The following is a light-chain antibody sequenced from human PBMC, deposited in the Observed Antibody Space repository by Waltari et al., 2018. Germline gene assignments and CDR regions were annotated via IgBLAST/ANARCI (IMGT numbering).Light chain of an antibody. CDR2: KAS. J-gene: IGKJ1*01. CDR3: QQYDAHPRT. CDR1: QSINVW. Sequence: DIQMTQSPSTLSASLGDRVPITCRASQSINVWLVWYQQKSGKVPKVLIYKASVLESGVPSRFSGNGSGTEFSLTISSLQSDDFATYYCQQYDAHPRTFGQGTKVDIK. V-gene: IGKV1-5*03.